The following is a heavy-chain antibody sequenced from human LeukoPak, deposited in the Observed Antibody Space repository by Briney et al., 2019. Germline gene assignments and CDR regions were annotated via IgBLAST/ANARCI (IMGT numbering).Heavy chain of an antibody. V-gene: IGHV3-48*01. CDR1: GFTFSSYS. Sequence: GGSLRLSCAASGFTFSSYSMNWVRQAPGKGLEWVSYITSSSSPTHYADSVKGRFTISRDNSKNTLYLQTNSLRAEDTAVYYCARVSHEAAYVDYWGQGTLVTVSS. CDR2: ITSSSSPT. CDR3: ARVSHEAAYVDY. D-gene: IGHD2-15*01. J-gene: IGHJ4*02.